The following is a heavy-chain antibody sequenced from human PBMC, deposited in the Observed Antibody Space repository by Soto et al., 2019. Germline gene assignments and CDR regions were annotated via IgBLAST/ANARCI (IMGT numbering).Heavy chain of an antibody. CDR2: IYHSGST. CDR3: ARGGVDYYDSSGYYSSPYYFDS. Sequence: TLSLTCAVSGGSISSGGYSWSWIRQPPGKGLEWIGYIYHSGSTYYNPSLKSRVTISVDRSKNQFSLKLSSVTAADTAVYYCARGGVDYYDSSGYYSSPYYFDSWGQGNLVPVSS. CDR1: GGSISSGGYS. V-gene: IGHV4-30-2*01. J-gene: IGHJ4*02. D-gene: IGHD3-22*01.